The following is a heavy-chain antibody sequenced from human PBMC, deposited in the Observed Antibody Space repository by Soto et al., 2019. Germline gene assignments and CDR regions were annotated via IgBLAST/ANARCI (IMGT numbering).Heavy chain of an antibody. D-gene: IGHD6-19*01. CDR3: ARGGRYSSGWYYYYGMDV. CDR1: GGSISGYY. Sequence: PSETLSLTCTVSGGSISGYYWSWIRQPPGKGLEWIGYIYYSGSTNYNPSLKSRVTISVDTSKNQFSLKLSSVTAAGTAVYYCARGGRYSSGWYYYYGMDVWGQGTTVTVSS. J-gene: IGHJ6*02. CDR2: IYYSGST. V-gene: IGHV4-59*01.